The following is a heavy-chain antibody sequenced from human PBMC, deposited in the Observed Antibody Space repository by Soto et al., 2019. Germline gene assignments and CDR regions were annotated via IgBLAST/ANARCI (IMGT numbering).Heavy chain of an antibody. CDR2: IRNKAKSYTT. CDR1: GFTFSDHF. J-gene: IGHJ3*02. CDR3: VRVNYYDSSGSPLDAFDI. Sequence: GGSLRLSCAASGFTFSDHFMDWVRQAPGKGLEWVGRIRNKAKSYTTQYAASVKGRSTISRDDSQKSLYLQMHSLGTGDTALYYCVRVNYYDSSGSPLDAFDIWGQGTMVTVSS. V-gene: IGHV3-72*01. D-gene: IGHD3-22*01.